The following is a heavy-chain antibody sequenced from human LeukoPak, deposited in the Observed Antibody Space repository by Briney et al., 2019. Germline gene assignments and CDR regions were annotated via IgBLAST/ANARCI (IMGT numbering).Heavy chain of an antibody. D-gene: IGHD3-22*01. J-gene: IGHJ4*02. CDR1: GFTFSSYA. Sequence: PGGSLRLSCAASGFTFSSYAMSWVRQAPGKGLEWVSAISGSGGSTYYADSVKGRFTISRDNSKNALYLQMNSLRAEDTAVYYCARVRDNSGYYWFDYWGQGTLVTVSS. CDR2: ISGSGGST. V-gene: IGHV3-23*01. CDR3: ARVRDNSGYYWFDY.